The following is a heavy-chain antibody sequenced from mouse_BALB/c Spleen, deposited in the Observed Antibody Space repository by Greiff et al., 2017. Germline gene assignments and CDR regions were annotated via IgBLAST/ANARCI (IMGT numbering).Heavy chain of an antibody. V-gene: IGHV1S137*01. D-gene: IGHD4-1*01. CDR3: ARDWAYAMDY. CDR2: ISTYYGDA. J-gene: IGHJ4*01. Sequence: QVQLKESGAELVRPGVSVKISCKGSGYTFTDYAMHWVKQSHAKSLEWIGVISTYYGDASYNQKFKGKATMTVDKSSSTAYMELARLTSEDSAIYYCARDWAYAMDYWGQGTSVTVSS. CDR1: GYTFTDYA.